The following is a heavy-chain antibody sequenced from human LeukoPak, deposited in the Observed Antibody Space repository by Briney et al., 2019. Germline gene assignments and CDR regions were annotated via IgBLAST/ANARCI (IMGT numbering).Heavy chain of an antibody. CDR2: IYSGGST. J-gene: IGHJ3*02. D-gene: IGHD6-13*01. CDR3: ARVAAAGTRAFDI. Sequence: GGSLRLSCAASGFTVSSNYMSWVRQAPGKGLEWVSVIYSGGSTYYADSVKGRFTISRDNSKNTLYLQMNSLRAEDTAVYYCARVAAAGTRAFDIWGQGTMVTVSS. V-gene: IGHV3-53*01. CDR1: GFTVSSNY.